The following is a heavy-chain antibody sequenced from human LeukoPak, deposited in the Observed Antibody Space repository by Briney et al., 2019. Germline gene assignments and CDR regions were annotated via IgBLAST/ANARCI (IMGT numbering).Heavy chain of an antibody. CDR1: GGSISSSSYY. D-gene: IGHD2-2*01. CDR3: AREYQLLRRKSNWFDP. J-gene: IGHJ5*02. Sequence: PSETLSLTCTVSGGSISSSSYYWGWIRQPPGKGLEWIGSIYYSGSTYYNPSLKSRVTISVDTSKNQFSLKLSSVTAADTAVYYCAREYQLLRRKSNWFDPWGQRTLVTVSS. CDR2: IYYSGST. V-gene: IGHV4-39*07.